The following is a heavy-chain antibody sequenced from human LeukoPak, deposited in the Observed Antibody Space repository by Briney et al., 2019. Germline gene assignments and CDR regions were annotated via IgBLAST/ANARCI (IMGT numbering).Heavy chain of an antibody. CDR1: GFTFSSNY. J-gene: IGHJ3*02. D-gene: IGHD6-13*01. Sequence: GGSLRLSCAASGFTFSSNYMSWVRQAPGKGLEWVSVIYSGGSTYYADSVKGRFTISRDNSKNTLYLQMNSLRAEDTAVYYCARDRAAAAGTEAFDIWGQGTMVTVSS. CDR3: ARDRAAAAGTEAFDI. V-gene: IGHV3-66*01. CDR2: IYSGGST.